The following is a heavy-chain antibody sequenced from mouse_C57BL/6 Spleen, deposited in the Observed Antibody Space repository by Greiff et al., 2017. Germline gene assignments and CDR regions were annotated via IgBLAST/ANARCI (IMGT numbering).Heavy chain of an antibody. J-gene: IGHJ2*01. CDR2: SREGGRYT. Sequence: VQLKESGGGLGKHGGSRKISWGAAGGKGRREARSGGGQTEEKRREGGATSREGGRYTNDPDNVKGRFTISRDKAKNNLYLQMSHLKSEDTAMYYCARAAAQATYFDYWGQGTALTVSS. D-gene: IGHD3-2*02. V-gene: IGHV5-4*01. CDR3: ARAAAQATYFDY. CDR1: GGKGRREA.